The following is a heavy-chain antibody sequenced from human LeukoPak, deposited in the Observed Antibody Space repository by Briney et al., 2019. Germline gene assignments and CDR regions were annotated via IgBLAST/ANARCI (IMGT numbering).Heavy chain of an antibody. CDR3: ARALGYCGTSSCKHWYFDL. D-gene: IGHD2-2*01. CDR2: MSSSGIFL. Sequence: GGSLRLSCASSGFTLSGHTINWVRQAPGKGLEGVSSMSSSGIFLYYTDPVKCPFTISSPNPKNSLFLQMNSLRVEDTAVYYCARALGYCGTSSCKHWYFDLWGRGTLVTVSS. V-gene: IGHV3-21*06. J-gene: IGHJ2*01. CDR1: GFTLSGHT.